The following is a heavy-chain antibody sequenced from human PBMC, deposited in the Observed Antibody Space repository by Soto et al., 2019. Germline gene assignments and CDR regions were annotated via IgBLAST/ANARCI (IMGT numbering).Heavy chain of an antibody. D-gene: IGHD6-19*01. J-gene: IGHJ5*02. Sequence: ASVQVSCKASGYTFTSYDINWVRQATAQGREWMGWMNPNSGNTGYEQKFQGRVTMTRNTSISTAYMELSSLRSEDTAVYYWSRGHRRAVAPGNWSDPWGQGTLVTVSS. CDR3: SRGHRRAVAPGNWSDP. CDR1: GYTFTSYD. V-gene: IGHV1-8*01. CDR2: MNPNSGNT.